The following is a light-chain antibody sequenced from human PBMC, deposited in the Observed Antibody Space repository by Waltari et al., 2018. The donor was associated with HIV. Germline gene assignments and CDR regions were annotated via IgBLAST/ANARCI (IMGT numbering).Light chain of an antibody. J-gene: IGLJ2*01. CDR1: SSDVGGYNY. V-gene: IGLV2-11*01. CDR2: DVT. CDR3: CSYAGSYTFV. Sequence: QSALTQPRSVSGSPGQSVTISRTGTSSDVGGYNYVSWYQQHPGKAPKLMIYDVTKRPSGVPDRFSDTKSSNTASLTISGLQAEDEADYYCCSYAGSYTFVFGGGTKVTVL.